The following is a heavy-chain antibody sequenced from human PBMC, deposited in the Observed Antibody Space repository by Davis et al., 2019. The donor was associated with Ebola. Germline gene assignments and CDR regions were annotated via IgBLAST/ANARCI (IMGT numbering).Heavy chain of an antibody. D-gene: IGHD4-11*01. J-gene: IGHJ4*02. Sequence: GGSLRLSCAASGFTFSGSAMHWVRQASGKGLEWVGRIRSKANSYATAYAASVKGRFTISRDDSKNTAYLQMTSLKTEDTAVYYCTGATTVTGDYWGQGTLVTVSS. CDR1: GFTFSGSA. CDR3: TGATTVTGDY. CDR2: IRSKANSYAT. V-gene: IGHV3-73*01.